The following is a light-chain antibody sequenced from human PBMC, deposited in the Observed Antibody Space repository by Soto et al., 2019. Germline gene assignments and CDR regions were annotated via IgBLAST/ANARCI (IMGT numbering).Light chain of an antibody. V-gene: IGKV3-15*01. CDR3: QRYSDWPPWT. CDR2: DAS. Sequence: EIVMSQAPATLAVSPGXRSILSCRASQSVSSKLAWYQHKPGQAPRLLIYDASIRAHGIPDRFIGSGSGTEFTLTITSLQSEDFAVYYCQRYSDWPPWTCGQGTKVDIK. CDR1: QSVSSK. J-gene: IGKJ1*01.